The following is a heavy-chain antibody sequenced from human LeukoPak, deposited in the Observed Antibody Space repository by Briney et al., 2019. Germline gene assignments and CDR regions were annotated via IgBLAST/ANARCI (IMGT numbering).Heavy chain of an antibody. Sequence: GGSLRLSCAASGFTFSSYGMHWVRQAPGKGLEWVAVISYDGSNKYYADSVKGRFTISRDNSKNTLYLQMNSLRAEDTAVYYCAKDCGSSWCNWFDPWGQGTLVTVSS. CDR2: ISYDGSNK. V-gene: IGHV3-30*18. CDR1: GFTFSSYG. D-gene: IGHD6-13*01. J-gene: IGHJ5*02. CDR3: AKDCGSSWCNWFDP.